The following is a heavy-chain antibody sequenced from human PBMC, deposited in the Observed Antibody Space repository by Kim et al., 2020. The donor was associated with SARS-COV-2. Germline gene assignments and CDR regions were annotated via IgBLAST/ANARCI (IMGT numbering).Heavy chain of an antibody. CDR1: GYTFTSYY. CDR3: ARDPTLAISDSCDDYYY. J-gene: IGHJ6*03. V-gene: IGHV1-46*01. D-gene: IGHD3-3*01. CDR2: INTNTGST. Sequence: ASVKVSCKASGYTFTSYYMHWVRQAPGQGLEWMGIINTNTGSTTYAQKFPGRVTITMDTSTSTAYMELSSLKSEDTAVYYCARDPTLAISDSCDDYYY.